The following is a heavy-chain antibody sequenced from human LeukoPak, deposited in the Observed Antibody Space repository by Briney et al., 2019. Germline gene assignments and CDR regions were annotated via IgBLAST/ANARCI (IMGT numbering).Heavy chain of an antibody. CDR2: INSDGSST. CDR3: ARQGPRSGYELS. CDR1: GFTFSSYW. D-gene: IGHD5-12*01. J-gene: IGHJ4*02. V-gene: IGHV3-74*01. Sequence: GGSLRLSCAASGFTFSSYWMHWVRQAPGKGLVWVSRINSDGSSTSYADSVKGRFTISRDNAKNTLYLQMNSLRAEDTAVCYCARQGPRSGYELSWGQGTLVTVSS.